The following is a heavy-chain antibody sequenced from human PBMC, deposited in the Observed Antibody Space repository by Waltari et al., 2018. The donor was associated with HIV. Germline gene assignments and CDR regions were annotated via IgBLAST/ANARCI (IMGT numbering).Heavy chain of an antibody. CDR3: AREGYTRSSGRGNWFDS. Sequence: EVQLVETGGGLIMPGGSLRLPCAAYGFSVSTKFITWVSQAPGKGLEWVSGIYSGGSTFYADSVGGRFTMSRDTSKNMVYLQMISLRVEDTAVYYCAREGYTRSSGRGNWFDSWGQGTLVTVSS. J-gene: IGHJ5*01. D-gene: IGHD6-6*01. CDR1: GFSVSTKF. CDR2: IYSGGST. V-gene: IGHV3-53*02.